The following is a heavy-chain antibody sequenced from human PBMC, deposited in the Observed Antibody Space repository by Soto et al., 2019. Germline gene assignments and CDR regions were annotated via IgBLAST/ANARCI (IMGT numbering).Heavy chain of an antibody. V-gene: IGHV3-33*01. CDR1: GFTFSSYG. CDR3: AREEYNWNYGGWFDP. CDR2: IWYDGSNK. Sequence: ESGGGVVQPGRSLRLSCAASGFTFSSYGMHWVRQAPGKGLEWVAVIWYDGSNKYYADSVKGRFTISRDNSKNTLYLQMNSLRAEDTAVYYCAREEYNWNYGGWFDPWGQGTLVTVSS. J-gene: IGHJ5*02. D-gene: IGHD1-7*01.